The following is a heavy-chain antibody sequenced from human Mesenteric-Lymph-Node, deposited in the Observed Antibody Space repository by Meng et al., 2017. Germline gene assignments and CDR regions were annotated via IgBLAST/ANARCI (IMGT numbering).Heavy chain of an antibody. D-gene: IGHD5-18*01. V-gene: IGHV1-18*01. J-gene: IGHJ2*01. CDR2: ISAYNGNT. CDR3: ARAVYSYGSWWYFDL. CDR1: GYTFTSYG. Sequence: QVRLVQSGAEVKKPGVSVKVSCKASGYTFTSYGISWVRQAPGQGLEWMGWISAYNGNTNYAQKLQGRVTMTTDTSTSTAYMELRSLRSDDTAVYYCARAVYSYGSWWYFDLWGRGTLVTVSS.